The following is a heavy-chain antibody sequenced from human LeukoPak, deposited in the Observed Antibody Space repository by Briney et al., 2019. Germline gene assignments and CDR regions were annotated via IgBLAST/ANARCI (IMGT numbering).Heavy chain of an antibody. D-gene: IGHD3-22*01. Sequence: SETLSLTCTVSGGSISSHYWSWIRQPPGKELEWIGFIFYSGSTNHNPSLKSRVTISVDTSKNQFSLKLSSVTAADTAVYYCARGDPYYYDSSGSYFDYWGQGTLVTVSS. CDR3: ARGDPYYYDSSGSYFDY. J-gene: IGHJ4*02. V-gene: IGHV4-59*08. CDR1: GGSISSHY. CDR2: IFYSGST.